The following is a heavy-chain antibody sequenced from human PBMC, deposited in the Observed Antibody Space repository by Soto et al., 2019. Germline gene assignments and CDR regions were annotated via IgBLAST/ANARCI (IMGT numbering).Heavy chain of an antibody. V-gene: IGHV1-2*02. CDR3: ARDSSSSGGQVWFDP. J-gene: IGHJ5*02. CDR2: INPNSGGT. Sequence: ASVKVSCKASGYTFTGYYMHWVRQAPGRGLEWMGWINPNSGGTNYAQKFQGRVTMTRDTSSSTAYMELSRLRSDDTAVYYCARDSSSSGGQVWFDPWGQGTLVTVSS. CDR1: GYTFTGYY. D-gene: IGHD6-6*01.